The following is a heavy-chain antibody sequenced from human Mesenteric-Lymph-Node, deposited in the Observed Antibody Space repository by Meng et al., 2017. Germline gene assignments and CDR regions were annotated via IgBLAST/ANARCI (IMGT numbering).Heavy chain of an antibody. CDR2: MYHSGDT. V-gene: IGHV4-59*04. Sequence: SQTLSLTCAVSGGSFTSYYWTWIRQPPGKGLEWIGNMYHSGDTYYNPSLKSRVTMSADTSRNQFSLKLSSVTAADTAVYYCARDGYYYDYTDFWGQGTLVTVSS. J-gene: IGHJ4*02. D-gene: IGHD3-22*01. CDR1: GGSFTSYY. CDR3: ARDGYYYDYTDF.